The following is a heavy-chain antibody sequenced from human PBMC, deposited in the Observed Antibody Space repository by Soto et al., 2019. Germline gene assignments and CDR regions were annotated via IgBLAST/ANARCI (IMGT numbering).Heavy chain of an antibody. CDR3: ARRPVGYCSSTSCQTFDY. CDR1: GGSVSSSSYY. CDR2: IYYSGST. Sequence: SETLSITCTVCGGSVSSSSYYWGWIRQPPGKGLEWIGSIYYSGSTYYNPSLKSRVTISVDTSKNQFSLKLSSVTAADTAVYYFARRPVGYCSSTSCQTFDYWGQGTLVTVSS. V-gene: IGHV4-39*01. J-gene: IGHJ4*02. D-gene: IGHD2-2*01.